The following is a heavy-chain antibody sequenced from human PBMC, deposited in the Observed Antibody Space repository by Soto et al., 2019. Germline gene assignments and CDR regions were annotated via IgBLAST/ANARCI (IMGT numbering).Heavy chain of an antibody. CDR1: GGSISSSSYY. J-gene: IGHJ6*02. Sequence: SETLSLTCTVSGGSISSSSYYWGWIRQPPGKGLEWIGSIYYSGSTYYNPSLKSRVTISVDTSKNQFSLKLSSVTAADTAVYYCAKKIRELWFGSGGDYGMDVWGQGTTVTVSS. V-gene: IGHV4-39*01. CDR3: AKKIRELWFGSGGDYGMDV. CDR2: IYYSGST. D-gene: IGHD3-10*01.